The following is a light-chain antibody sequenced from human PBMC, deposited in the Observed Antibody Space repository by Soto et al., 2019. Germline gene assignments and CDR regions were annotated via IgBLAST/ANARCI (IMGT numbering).Light chain of an antibody. CDR3: QQYKYYST. V-gene: IGKV1-5*03. CDR2: TAS. J-gene: IGKJ2*01. Sequence: DIQMTQSPSTLSASVGDRVTITCRASQSLDVFLAWYQQKPGRAPKLLIHTASVLRTGVPSRFGGSGSETDFTLTISSLQPDDFATYFCQQYKYYSTFGQGTKLDIK. CDR1: QSLDVF.